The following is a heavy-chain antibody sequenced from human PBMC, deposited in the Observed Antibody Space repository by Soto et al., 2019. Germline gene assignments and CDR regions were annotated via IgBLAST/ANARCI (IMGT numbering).Heavy chain of an antibody. CDR2: ISYDGSNK. J-gene: IGHJ6*02. CDR1: GFTFSSYG. D-gene: IGHD2-2*01. CDR3: AKDADIVVVPAAIVMDV. Sequence: GGSLRLSCAASGFTFSSYGMHWVRQAPGKGLEWVAVISYDGSNKYYADSVKGRFTISRDNSKNTLYLQMNSLRAEDTAVYYCAKDADIVVVPAAIVMDVWGQGTTVTVSS. V-gene: IGHV3-30*18.